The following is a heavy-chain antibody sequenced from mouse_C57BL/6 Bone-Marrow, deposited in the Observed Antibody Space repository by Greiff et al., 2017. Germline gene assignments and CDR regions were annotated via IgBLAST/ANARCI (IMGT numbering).Heavy chain of an antibody. CDR2: ISSGGDYI. D-gene: IGHD1-1*01. Sequence: EVHLVESGEGLVKPGGSLKLSCAASGFTFNSYAMSWVRQTPEKRLEWVAYISSGGDYIYYADTVKGRFTISRDNARNTLYLQMSSLKSEDTAMYYCTRVYYYGSSYPFDYWGQGTTLTVSS. CDR1: GFTFNSYA. V-gene: IGHV5-9-1*02. CDR3: TRVYYYGSSYPFDY. J-gene: IGHJ2*01.